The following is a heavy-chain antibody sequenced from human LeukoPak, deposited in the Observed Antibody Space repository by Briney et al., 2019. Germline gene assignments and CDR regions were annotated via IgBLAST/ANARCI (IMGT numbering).Heavy chain of an antibody. V-gene: IGHV1-69*13. Sequence: ASVKVSCKASGYTFTSYGISWVRQAPGQGLEWMGGIIPIFGTANYAQKFQGRVTITADESTSTAYMELSSLRSEDTAVYYCALYYYDSSGYYYDLPNFDYWGQGTLVTVSS. CDR3: ALYYYDSSGYYYDLPNFDY. CDR1: GYTFTSYG. CDR2: IIPIFGTA. J-gene: IGHJ4*02. D-gene: IGHD3-22*01.